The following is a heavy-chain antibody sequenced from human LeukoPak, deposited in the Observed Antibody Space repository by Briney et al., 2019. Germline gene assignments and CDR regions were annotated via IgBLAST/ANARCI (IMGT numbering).Heavy chain of an antibody. V-gene: IGHV4-34*01. CDR3: ARRWLRYPARTYNWFDP. CDR1: NGSFSGYY. Sequence: TSETLSLTCAVYNGSFSGYYWSWIRQPPGKGLEWIGEINHSGSTHYNPSLKSRVTISVDTSKNQFSLKLSSVTAADTAVYYCARRWLRYPARTYNWFDPWGQGTLVTVSS. CDR2: INHSGST. J-gene: IGHJ5*02. D-gene: IGHD5-12*01.